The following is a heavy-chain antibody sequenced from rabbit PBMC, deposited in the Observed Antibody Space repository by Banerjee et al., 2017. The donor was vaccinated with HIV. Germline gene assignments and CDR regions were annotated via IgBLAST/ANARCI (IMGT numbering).Heavy chain of an antibody. Sequence: QQQLEESGGGLVKPGGTLTLTCKASGFSYSGGYDMCWVRQAPGKGLEWIACINTSSGNTVYASWAKGRFTISKISSTTVTLQMTALTAADTATYFCARAPYADSSAAYKLWGPGTLVTVS. V-gene: IGHV1S45*01. CDR2: INTSSGNT. D-gene: IGHD8-1*01. CDR1: GFSYSGGYD. J-gene: IGHJ6*01. CDR3: ARAPYADSSAAYKL.